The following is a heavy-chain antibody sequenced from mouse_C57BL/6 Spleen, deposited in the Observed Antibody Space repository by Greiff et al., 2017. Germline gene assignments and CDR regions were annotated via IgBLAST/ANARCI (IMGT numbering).Heavy chain of an antibody. J-gene: IGHJ2*01. CDR1: GFTFSDYG. Sequence: EVKLMESGGGLVKPGGSLKLSCAASGFTFSDYGMHWVRQAPEKGLEWVAYISSGSSTIYYADTVKGRFTISRDNAKNTLFLQMTSLRSEDTAMYYCASLYDYDAYFDYWGQGTTLTVSS. V-gene: IGHV5-17*01. CDR3: ASLYDYDAYFDY. CDR2: ISSGSSTI. D-gene: IGHD2-4*01.